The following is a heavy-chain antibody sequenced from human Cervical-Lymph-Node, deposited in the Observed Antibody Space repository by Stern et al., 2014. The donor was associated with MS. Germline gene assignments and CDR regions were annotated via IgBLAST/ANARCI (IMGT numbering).Heavy chain of an antibody. CDR2: INAGNGNT. V-gene: IGHV1-3*01. CDR3: ARAITYYDILTGYYRGPMDY. CDR1: GYTFTSYA. J-gene: IGHJ4*02. D-gene: IGHD3-9*01. Sequence: QVQLVESGAEVKKPGASVKVSCKASGYTFTSYAMHWVRQAPGQRLEWMGWINAGNGNTKYSQKFQGRVTITRDTSASTAYMELSSLRSEDTAVYYCARAITYYDILTGYYRGPMDYWGQGTLVTVSS.